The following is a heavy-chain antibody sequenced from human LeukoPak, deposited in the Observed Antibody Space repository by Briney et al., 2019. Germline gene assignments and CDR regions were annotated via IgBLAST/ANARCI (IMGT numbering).Heavy chain of an antibody. CDR3: ARAKPKNMVRGLIMRRESRYYFDY. CDR2: IYSGGST. J-gene: IGHJ4*02. CDR1: GFTVSSNY. D-gene: IGHD3-10*01. V-gene: IGHV3-53*01. Sequence: GGPLRLSCAASGFTVSSNYMSWVRQAPGKGLDWVSVIYSGGSTYYADSVKGRFTISRDNSKSTLYIQMNSLRAEDTAVYYCARAKPKNMVRGLIMRRESRYYFDYWGQGTLVTVSS.